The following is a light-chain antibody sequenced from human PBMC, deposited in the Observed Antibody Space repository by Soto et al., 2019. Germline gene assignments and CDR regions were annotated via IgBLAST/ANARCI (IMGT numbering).Light chain of an antibody. J-gene: IGKJ1*01. Sequence: EIVLTQSPATLSLSPGERATLSCRASQSVSNYLAWYQQKPGLAPRLLIYGASTRATGIPARFSGSGSGTEFTLTISSLQSEDFAVYYCQQYNNWPRTFGQGTKVEIK. V-gene: IGKV3-15*01. CDR1: QSVSNY. CDR3: QQYNNWPRT. CDR2: GAS.